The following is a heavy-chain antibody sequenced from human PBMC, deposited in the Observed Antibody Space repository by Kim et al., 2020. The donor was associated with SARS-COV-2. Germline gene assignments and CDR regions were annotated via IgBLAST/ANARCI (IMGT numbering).Heavy chain of an antibody. CDR3: AADPLHSGYVPYYYGMDV. D-gene: IGHD5-12*01. V-gene: IGHV1-58*01. CDR2: IVVGSGNT. CDR1: GFTFTSSA. J-gene: IGHJ6*02. Sequence: SVKVSCKASGFTFTSSAVQWVRQARGQRLEWIGWIVVGSGNTNYAQKFQERVTITRDMSTSTAYMELSSLRSEDTAVYYCAADPLHSGYVPYYYGMDVWGQRTTVTVSS.